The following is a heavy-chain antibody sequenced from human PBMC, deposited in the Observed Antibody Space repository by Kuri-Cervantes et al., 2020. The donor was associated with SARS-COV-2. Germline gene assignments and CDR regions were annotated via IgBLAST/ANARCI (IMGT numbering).Heavy chain of an antibody. V-gene: IGHV3-30-3*01. CDR1: GFTFNSSP. J-gene: IGHJ4*02. CDR2: ISYDGSNK. D-gene: IGHD2-8*02. Sequence: GGSLKISCAASGFTFNSSPMHWVRQTPGKGLERVALISYDGSNKYYADSVQGRFTISRDNSKNTLYLQMSSLRAEDTAVFYCARGVGYTQPFDSWGQGTLVTVSS. CDR3: ARGVGYTQPFDS.